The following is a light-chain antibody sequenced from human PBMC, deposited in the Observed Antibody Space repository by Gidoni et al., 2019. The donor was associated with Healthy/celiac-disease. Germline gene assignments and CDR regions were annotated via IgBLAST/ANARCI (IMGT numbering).Light chain of an antibody. V-gene: IGKV1-33*01. Sequence: DIQMTQSPSSLSASVGDRVTITCQASQDISNYLNWYQQKPGKAPKLLIYDASNLETGVPSRFSGSGSGTDFTFTISSLQPEDIAKYYCQQYDNLPRVTFGGGTKVEIK. CDR2: DAS. J-gene: IGKJ4*01. CDR3: QQYDNLPRVT. CDR1: QDISNY.